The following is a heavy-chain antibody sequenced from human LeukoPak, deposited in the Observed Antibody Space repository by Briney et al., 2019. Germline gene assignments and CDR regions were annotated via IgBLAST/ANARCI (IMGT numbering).Heavy chain of an antibody. J-gene: IGHJ4*02. V-gene: IGHV4-39*07. CDR1: GGSISSSDYY. D-gene: IGHD3-22*01. Sequence: SETLSLTCSVSGGSISSSDYYWGWIRQPPGKGLEWIGNIYYSENTDYTYYNPSLKSRVTISLDTSKNQFSLKLNSVTAADTAVYYCARIGGPPMIVPLSQRNPTTANDYWGQGTLVTVSS. CDR2: IYYSENTDYT. CDR3: ARIGGPPMIVPLSQRNPTTANDY.